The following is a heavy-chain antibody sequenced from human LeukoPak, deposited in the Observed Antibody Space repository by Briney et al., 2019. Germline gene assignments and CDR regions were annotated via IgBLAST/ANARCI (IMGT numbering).Heavy chain of an antibody. CDR3: AGSPTYYYDSSGYYSFYDY. Sequence: QPGGSLRLSCAASGFTFSSYEMNWVRQAPGKGLEWVSYISSSGSTIYYADSVKGRFTISRDNAKNSLYLQMNSLRAEDTAVYYCAGSPTYYYDSSGYYSFYDYWGQGTLVTVSS. CDR1: GFTFSSYE. J-gene: IGHJ4*02. D-gene: IGHD3-22*01. V-gene: IGHV3-48*03. CDR2: ISSSGSTI.